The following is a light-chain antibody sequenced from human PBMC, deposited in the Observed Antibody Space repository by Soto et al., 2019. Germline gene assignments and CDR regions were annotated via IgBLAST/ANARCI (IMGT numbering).Light chain of an antibody. CDR1: QSVSSN. CDR2: GAS. V-gene: IGKV3-20*01. Sequence: IVLTQSPATLSVSPGERATLSCRASQSVSSNLAWHQQRPGQAPRLLIYGASTRATGVPARFSGSGSGTDFTLTISRLEPEDFAVYYCQQYGSAPITVGQGTRLEI. J-gene: IGKJ5*01. CDR3: QQYGSAPIT.